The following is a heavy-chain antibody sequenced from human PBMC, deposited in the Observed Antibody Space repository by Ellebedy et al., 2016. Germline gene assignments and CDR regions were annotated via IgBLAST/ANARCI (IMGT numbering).Heavy chain of an antibody. V-gene: IGHV3-23*01. D-gene: IGHD3-3*01. CDR1: GFTFSSYA. CDR3: AREYHDFWSGYRPGTFDY. J-gene: IGHJ4*02. CDR2: ISGSGGST. Sequence: GGSLRLXCAASGFTFSSYAMSWVRQAPGKGLEWVSAISGSGGSTYYADSVKGRFTISRDNSKNMLYLQMNSLREEDTTVYYCAREYHDFWSGYRPGTFDYWGQGTLVIVPS.